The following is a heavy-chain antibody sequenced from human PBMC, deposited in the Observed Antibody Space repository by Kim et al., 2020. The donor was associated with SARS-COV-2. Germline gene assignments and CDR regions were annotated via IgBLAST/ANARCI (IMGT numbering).Heavy chain of an antibody. J-gene: IGHJ6*02. D-gene: IGHD3-22*01. V-gene: IGHV3-48*02. CDR2: ISSSRTK. CDR3: ARDFSTMIVVVMVLHYYYAMDV. CDR1: GFTFSSYS. Sequence: GGSLRLSCAASGFTFSSYSMNWVRQAPGKGLEWVSYISSSRTKYYEDSVKGRFTISRDNAKNSLYLQMNSLRDEYTAVYYCARDFSTMIVVVMVLHYYYAMDVWGQGTTVTVSS.